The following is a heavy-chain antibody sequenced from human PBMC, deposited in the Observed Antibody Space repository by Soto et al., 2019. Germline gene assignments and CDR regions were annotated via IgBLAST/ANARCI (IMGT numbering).Heavy chain of an antibody. CDR2: MNPNSGNT. CDR3: ARAVGVIIGWFDP. CDR1: GYTFTIYD. V-gene: IGHV1-8*01. Sequence: GASVKVSCKASGYTFTIYDINWVRQATGQGLEWMGWMNPNSGNTGYAQKLQGRVTMTTDTSTSTAYMELRSLRSDDTAVYYCARAVGVIIGWFDPWGQGTLVTVSS. J-gene: IGHJ5*02. D-gene: IGHD3-22*01.